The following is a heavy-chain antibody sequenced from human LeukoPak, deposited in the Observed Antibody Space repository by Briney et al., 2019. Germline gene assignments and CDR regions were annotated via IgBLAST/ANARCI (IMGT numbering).Heavy chain of an antibody. D-gene: IGHD3-16*01. CDR2: ISPYTYKT. J-gene: IGHJ4*02. V-gene: IGHV1-18*01. Sequence: ASVKVSCKASGYTFTSYGIAWVRQTPGQGLEWMGWISPYTYKTQYAQKFQGRVTMTADTSTSTAYMELRSLRSDDTGVYLCARGTWGGNYWGQGTLVTVSS. CDR3: ARGTWGGNY. CDR1: GYTFTSYG.